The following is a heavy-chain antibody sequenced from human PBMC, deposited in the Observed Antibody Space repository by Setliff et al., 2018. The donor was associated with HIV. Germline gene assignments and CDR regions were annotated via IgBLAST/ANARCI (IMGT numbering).Heavy chain of an antibody. J-gene: IGHJ4*02. CDR3: VTSSSWSSRLNF. Sequence: PSETLSLTCAVSGFSISSGFFWGWVRQPPGKGLEWIGSIYQSGTTYYNPALKSRVTVSVDTSKNQFSLKLNSVTAADTAVYYCVTSSSWSSRLNFWGPGMLVTVSS. D-gene: IGHD2-2*01. CDR1: GFSISSGFF. CDR2: IYQSGTT. V-gene: IGHV4-38-2*01.